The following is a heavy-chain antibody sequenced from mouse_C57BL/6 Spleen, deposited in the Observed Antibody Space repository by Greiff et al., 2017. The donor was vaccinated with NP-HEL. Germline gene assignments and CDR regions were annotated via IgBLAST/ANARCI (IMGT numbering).Heavy chain of an antibody. J-gene: IGHJ2*01. V-gene: IGHV14-2*01. CDR1: GFNIKDYY. CDR3: ARIYYYGSSSGYFDY. CDR2: IDPEDGET. D-gene: IGHD1-1*01. Sequence: EVKLMESGAELVKPGASVKLSCTASGFNIKDYYMHWVKQRTEQGLEWIGRIDPEDGETKYAPKFQGKATITADTSSNTAYLQLSSLTSEDTAVYYCARIYYYGSSSGYFDYWGQGTTLTVSS.